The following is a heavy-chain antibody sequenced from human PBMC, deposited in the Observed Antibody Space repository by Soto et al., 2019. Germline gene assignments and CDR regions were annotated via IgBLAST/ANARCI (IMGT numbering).Heavy chain of an antibody. Sequence: SETLSLTCTVSGGSISSSSYYWGWIRQPPGKGLEWIGSIYYSGSTYYNPSLKSRVTISVDTSKNQFSLKLSSVTAADTAVYYCARLGYCSGGSCYSAAFDIWGQGTMVTVSS. CDR2: IYYSGST. J-gene: IGHJ3*02. CDR1: GGSISSSSYY. D-gene: IGHD2-15*01. CDR3: ARLGYCSGGSCYSAAFDI. V-gene: IGHV4-39*01.